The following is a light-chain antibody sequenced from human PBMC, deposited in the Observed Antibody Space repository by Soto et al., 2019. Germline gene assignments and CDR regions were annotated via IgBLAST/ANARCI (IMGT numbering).Light chain of an antibody. CDR3: QQYNNWPSIT. V-gene: IGKV3-15*01. J-gene: IGKJ5*01. CDR1: QSVSSN. Sequence: EIVMTQSPATLSGSPGERATLSCRASQSVSSNLAWYQQKPGRAPRLLIYGASTRATGIPARFSGSGSGTEFTLTISSLQSKDFAVYYCQQYNNWPSITFGQGTRLEIK. CDR2: GAS.